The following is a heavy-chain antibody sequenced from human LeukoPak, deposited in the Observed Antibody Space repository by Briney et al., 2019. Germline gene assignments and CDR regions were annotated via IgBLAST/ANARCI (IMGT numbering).Heavy chain of an antibody. Sequence: GGSLRLSCAASGFTFDDYAMHWVRQAPGKGLEWVSGISWNSGSIGYADSVKGRFTISRDNAKNSLYLQMNSLRAEDTAVYYCARDSLAAAGIGNWFDPWGQGTLVTVSS. D-gene: IGHD6-13*01. J-gene: IGHJ5*02. CDR2: ISWNSGSI. V-gene: IGHV3-9*01. CDR3: ARDSLAAAGIGNWFDP. CDR1: GFTFDDYA.